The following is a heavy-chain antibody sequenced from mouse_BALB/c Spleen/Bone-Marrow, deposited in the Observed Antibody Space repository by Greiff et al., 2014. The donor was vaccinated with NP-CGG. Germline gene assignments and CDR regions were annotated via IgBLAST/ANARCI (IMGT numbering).Heavy chain of an antibody. CDR1: GYSFTGYN. J-gene: IGHJ4*01. CDR3: AISVSLRAMDY. CDR2: IDPYYGGT. Sequence: VHVKQSGPELEKPGASVKISCKASGYSFTGYNMNWVKQSNGKSLEWIGDIDPYYGGTSYNQKLKDEATLTVDKSSSTAHMQLKSLTSEDSSVYCCAISVSLRAMDYWGQGTSVTVSS. D-gene: IGHD6-2*01. V-gene: IGHV1-39*01.